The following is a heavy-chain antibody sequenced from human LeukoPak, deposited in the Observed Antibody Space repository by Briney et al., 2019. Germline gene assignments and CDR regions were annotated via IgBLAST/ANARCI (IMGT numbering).Heavy chain of an antibody. J-gene: IGHJ4*02. CDR3: STGGGVLRFL. V-gene: IGHV3-15*01. D-gene: IGHD3-3*01. Sequence: GGSLRLSCAASGINFSNAWLTWVRQAPGKGLEWVGRIKSKKDGEMTDYAAPVKGRFTISRDDSKDTLYLEMISLKTEDTAVYYCSTGGGVLRFLGGQGTLVTGSS. CDR2: IKSKKDGEMT. CDR1: GINFSNAW.